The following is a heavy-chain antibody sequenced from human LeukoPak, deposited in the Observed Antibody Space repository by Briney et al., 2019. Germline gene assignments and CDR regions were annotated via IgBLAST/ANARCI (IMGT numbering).Heavy chain of an antibody. D-gene: IGHD3-22*01. CDR2: IRYDGSNK. CDR1: GFTFSSYG. V-gene: IGHV3-30*02. J-gene: IGHJ4*02. CDR3: ARGADYYDSSGYYLQVAYFDY. Sequence: GGSLRLSCAASGFTFSSYGMHWVRQAPGKGLEWVAFIRYDGSNKYYADSVKGRFTISRDNSKNTLYLQMNSLRAEDTAVYYCARGADYYDSSGYYLQVAYFDYWGQGTLVTVSS.